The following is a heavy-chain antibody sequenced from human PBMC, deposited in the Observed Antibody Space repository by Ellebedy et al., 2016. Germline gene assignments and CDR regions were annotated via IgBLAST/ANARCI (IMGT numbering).Heavy chain of an antibody. J-gene: IGHJ4*02. Sequence: SETLSLXCTVSGYSISSGYYCGWIRQPPGKGLEWIGSIYHSGSTYYNPSLKSRVTISVDTSKNQFSLKLSSVTAADTAVYYCARVYGSGSKFDYWGQGTLVTVSS. V-gene: IGHV4-38-2*02. CDR1: GYSISSGYY. CDR3: ARVYGSGSKFDY. CDR2: IYHSGST. D-gene: IGHD3-10*01.